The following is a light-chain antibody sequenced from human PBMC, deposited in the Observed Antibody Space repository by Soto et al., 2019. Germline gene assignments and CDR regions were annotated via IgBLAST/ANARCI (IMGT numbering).Light chain of an antibody. CDR3: QQPDSYPCT. CDR2: AAS. V-gene: IGKV1-9*01. Sequence: DIQLTQSPSFLSASVGGRVTITCRASQGFSNSLAWYQQKPGKAPKLLIYAASTLQSGVPSRFSGSGSGKEFTLTIISLQPEDFATYYCQQPDSYPCTFGQGTKLEIK. J-gene: IGKJ2*02. CDR1: QGFSNS.